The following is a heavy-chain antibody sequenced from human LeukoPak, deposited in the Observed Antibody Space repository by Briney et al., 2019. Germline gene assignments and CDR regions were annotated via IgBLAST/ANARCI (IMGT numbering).Heavy chain of an antibody. CDR2: IRYDGSNK. V-gene: IGHV3-30*02. J-gene: IGHJ6*03. CDR1: GFTFSSYA. D-gene: IGHD6-19*01. Sequence: GGSLRLSCAASGFTFSSYAMHWVRQAPGKGLEWVAFIRYDGSNKYYADSVRGRFTIPRDNSKNTLYLQMNSLRAEDTAVYFCAKGSKAVLFTRDHYMDVWGKGTTVTISS. CDR3: AKGSKAVLFTRDHYMDV.